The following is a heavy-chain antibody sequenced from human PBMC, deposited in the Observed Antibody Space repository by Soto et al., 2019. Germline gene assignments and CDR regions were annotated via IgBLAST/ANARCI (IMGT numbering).Heavy chain of an antibody. V-gene: IGHV4-30-4*01. CDR3: ARARGTWSGYSPSWFDP. CDR2: IYYSGST. Sequence: QVQLQESGPGLVKPSQTLSLTCTVSGGSISSGDYYWSWIRQPPGKGLEWIGYIYYSGSTYYNPSLKRRVTISVDTSKNQFSLKLSSVTAADTAVYYCARARGTWSGYSPSWFDPWGQGTLVTVSA. CDR1: GGSISSGDYY. J-gene: IGHJ5*02. D-gene: IGHD3-3*01.